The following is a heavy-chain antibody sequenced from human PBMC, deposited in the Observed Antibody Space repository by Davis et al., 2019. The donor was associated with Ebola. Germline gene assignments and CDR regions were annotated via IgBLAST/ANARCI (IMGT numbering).Heavy chain of an antibody. D-gene: IGHD3-9*01. CDR3: ATGGGLRYFDWLDY. Sequence: SVKVSCKASGGTFSSYAISWVRQAPGQGLEWMGRIIPILGIANYAQKFQGRVTITADESTSTAYMELSSLRSEDTAVYYCATGGGLRYFDWLDYWGQGTLVTVSS. J-gene: IGHJ4*02. V-gene: IGHV1-69*04. CDR2: IIPILGIA. CDR1: GGTFSSYA.